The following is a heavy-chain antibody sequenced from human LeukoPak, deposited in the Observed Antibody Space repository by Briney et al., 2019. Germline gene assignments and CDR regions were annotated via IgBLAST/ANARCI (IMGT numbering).Heavy chain of an antibody. CDR3: AINYGSGSYPIDY. CDR2: ISSSSSSI. J-gene: IGHJ4*02. Sequence: GGSLRLSCAACGFTFSTYTMNWVRQAPGKGLEWISSISSSSSSIYYAGSVKGRFTISRDNAKNSLYLQMNSLRGEDTAVYYCAINYGSGSYPIDYWGQGTLVTVSS. CDR1: GFTFSTYT. D-gene: IGHD3-10*01. V-gene: IGHV3-21*01.